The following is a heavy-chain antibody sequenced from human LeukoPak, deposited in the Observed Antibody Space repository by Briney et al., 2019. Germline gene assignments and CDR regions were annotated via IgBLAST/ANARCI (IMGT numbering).Heavy chain of an antibody. CDR3: ARAPSEIGGYYPEYFRH. Sequence: SGGSLRLSCAASGFTFSTYWMHWVRQPPGKGLVWVSRIKSDGSTNYADSVKGRFTISRDNAKNTLSLQMNSLRPEDTGVYYCARAPSEIGGYYPEYFRHWGQGTLVTVSS. CDR2: IKSDGST. CDR1: GFTFSTYW. D-gene: IGHD3-3*01. J-gene: IGHJ1*01. V-gene: IGHV3-74*01.